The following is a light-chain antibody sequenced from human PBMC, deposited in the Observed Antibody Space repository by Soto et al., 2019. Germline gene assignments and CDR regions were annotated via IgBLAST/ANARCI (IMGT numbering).Light chain of an antibody. V-gene: IGLV2-14*03. CDR2: DVS. CDR1: SSDVGRYNY. J-gene: IGLJ3*02. CDR3: SSYTTSTTWV. Sequence: QSALTQPASVSGSPGQSITISCTGTSSDVGRYNYVSWYQQYPGKAPKLIIYDVSNRPSGVSNRFSGSKSGNTASLTISGLQAEDEAHYYCSSYTTSTTWVFGGGTKLTVL.